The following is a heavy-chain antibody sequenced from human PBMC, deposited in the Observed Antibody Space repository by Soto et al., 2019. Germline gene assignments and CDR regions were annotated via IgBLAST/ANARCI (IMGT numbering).Heavy chain of an antibody. Sequence: SETLSLTCSSSGYSIGRSKYYWGWLRQPTGKGLEWIGSIFYSGNTYYNPSLKSRVIMSVDTSKNQLSLRLNSVTAADTAVYYCARTGRIAIFGVVTEFDPWGPGTLVTVSS. V-gene: IGHV4-39*01. J-gene: IGHJ5*02. CDR3: ARTGRIAIFGVVTEFDP. CDR1: GYSIGRSKYY. CDR2: IFYSGNT. D-gene: IGHD3-3*01.